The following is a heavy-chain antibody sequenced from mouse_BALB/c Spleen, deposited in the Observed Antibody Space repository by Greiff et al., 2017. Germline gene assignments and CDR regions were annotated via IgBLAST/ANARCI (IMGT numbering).Heavy chain of an antibody. J-gene: IGHJ3*01. D-gene: IGHD3-3*01. Sequence: VQLQQSGAELVRPGASVTLSCKASGYTFTDYEMHWVKQTPVHGLEWIGAIDPETGGTAYNQKFKGKATLTADKSSSTAYMELRSLTSEDSAVYYCTGWAWFAYWGQGTLVTVSA. V-gene: IGHV1-15*01. CDR2: IDPETGGT. CDR1: GYTFTDYE. CDR3: TGWAWFAY.